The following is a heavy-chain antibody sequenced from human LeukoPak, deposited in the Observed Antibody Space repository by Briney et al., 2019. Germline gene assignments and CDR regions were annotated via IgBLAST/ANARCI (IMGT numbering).Heavy chain of an antibody. Sequence: GGSLRLSCAASGFTFGSYDMHWVRQATGKGLEWVSAIGTAGYRYYPGSVKGRFTISRENAKHSVYLQMNSLRAGDTAVYYCARGEPGYCSSTSCSNLDYWGQGTLVTVSS. D-gene: IGHD2-2*01. V-gene: IGHV3-13*01. CDR2: IGTAGYR. CDR3: ARGEPGYCSSTSCSNLDY. J-gene: IGHJ4*02. CDR1: GFTFGSYD.